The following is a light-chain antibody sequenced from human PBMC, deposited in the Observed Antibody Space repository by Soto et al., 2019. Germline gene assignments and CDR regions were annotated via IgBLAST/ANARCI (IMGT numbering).Light chain of an antibody. V-gene: IGLV1-40*01. CDR2: GNS. J-gene: IGLJ7*01. CDR3: QSYDSSLSGPYAV. Sequence: HSVLTQPPSVSGAPGQRVTISCTGSSSNIGAGYDVHWYQQLPGTAPKLLIYGNSNRPSGVPDRFSGSKSGTSASLAITGLQAEDEADYYCQSYDSSLSGPYAVFGGGTQLTVL. CDR1: SSNIGAGYD.